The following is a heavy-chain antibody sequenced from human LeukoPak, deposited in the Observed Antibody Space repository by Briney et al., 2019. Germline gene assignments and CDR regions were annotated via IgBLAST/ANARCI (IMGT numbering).Heavy chain of an antibody. CDR3: ARESGRSGSQNY. CDR1: GFTFSSYS. CDR2: ISSSSSYI. J-gene: IGHJ4*02. V-gene: IGHV3-21*01. Sequence: GGSLRLSCAASGFTFSSYSMNWVRQAPGKGLEWVSSISSSSSYIYYADSVKGRFTIPRDNAKNSLYLQMNSLRAEDTAVYYCARESGRSGSQNYWGQGTLVTVSS. D-gene: IGHD3-10*01.